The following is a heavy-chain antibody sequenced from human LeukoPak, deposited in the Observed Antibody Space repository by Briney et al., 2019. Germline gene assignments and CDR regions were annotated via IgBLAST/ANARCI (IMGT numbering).Heavy chain of an antibody. CDR3: ATERRPYRLFDL. CDR2: IYYSGST. J-gene: IGHJ2*01. V-gene: IGHV4-39*01. D-gene: IGHD1-26*01. Sequence: PSETLSLTCTVSGGSISSSSYYWGWIRQPPGKGLEWIGSIYYSGSTYYNPSLKSRVTISVDTSKNQFSLNLSSVTAADTAVYYCATERRPYRLFDLWGRGTLVTVSS. CDR1: GGSISSSSYY.